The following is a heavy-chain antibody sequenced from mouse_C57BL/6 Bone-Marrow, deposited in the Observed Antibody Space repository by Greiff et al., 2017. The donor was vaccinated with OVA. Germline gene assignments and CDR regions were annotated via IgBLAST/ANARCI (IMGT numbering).Heavy chain of an antibody. Sequence: QVQLQQSGAELARPGASVKLSCKASGYTFTSYGISWVKQRTGQGLEWIGEIYPRSGNTYYNEKFKGKATLTADKSSSTAYMERRSLTSEDSAVYFCARRAYYSNWGYWGQGTTLTVSS. D-gene: IGHD2-5*01. J-gene: IGHJ2*01. CDR2: IYPRSGNT. CDR1: GYTFTSYG. CDR3: ARRAYYSNWGY. V-gene: IGHV1-81*01.